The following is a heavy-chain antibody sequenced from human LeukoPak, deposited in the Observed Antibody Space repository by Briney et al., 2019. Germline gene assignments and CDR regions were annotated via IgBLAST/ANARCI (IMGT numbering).Heavy chain of an antibody. D-gene: IGHD3-22*01. V-gene: IGHV1-46*01. J-gene: IGHJ4*02. CDR2: INPSGGST. Sequence: ASVKVSCKASGYTFTSYYMHWVRQAPGQGLEWMGIINPSGGSTSYAQKFQGRVTMTRDMSTSTVYMELSSLRSEDTAVYYCARGGYYYDSSGYYSLDYWGQGTLVTVSS. CDR1: GYTFTSYY. CDR3: ARGGYYYDSSGYYSLDY.